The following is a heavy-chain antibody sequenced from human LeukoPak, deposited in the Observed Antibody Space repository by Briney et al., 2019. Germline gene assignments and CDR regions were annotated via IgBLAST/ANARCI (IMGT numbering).Heavy chain of an antibody. CDR1: AFTLSSYA. CDR2: ISSSGGST. CDR3: VNLFSSNF. J-gene: IGHJ4*02. D-gene: IGHD2-2*01. Sequence: GGSLRLSCAASAFTLSSYAMSWVRQAPGKGLEWVAGISSSGGSTNYADPAKGRFTISRDNSMNTLYLHMNSLTVEDTAMYYCVNLFSSNFWDQGTQATVSS. V-gene: IGHV3-23*01.